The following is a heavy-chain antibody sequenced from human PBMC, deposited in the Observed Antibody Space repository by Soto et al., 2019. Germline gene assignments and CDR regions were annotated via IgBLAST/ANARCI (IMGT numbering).Heavy chain of an antibody. CDR3: ARTGENDSSGSWFDP. Sequence: PSETLSLTCTVSGGSISSGGYYWSWIRQHPGKGLEWIGYIYYSGSTYYNPSLKSRVTISVDTSKNQFSLKLSSVTAADTAVYYCARTGENDSSGSWFDPWGQGTLVTVSS. D-gene: IGHD3-22*01. CDR2: IYYSGST. CDR1: GGSISSGGYY. V-gene: IGHV4-31*03. J-gene: IGHJ5*02.